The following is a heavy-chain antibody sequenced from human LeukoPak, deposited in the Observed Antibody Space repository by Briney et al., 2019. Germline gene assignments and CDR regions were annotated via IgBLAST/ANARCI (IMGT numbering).Heavy chain of an antibody. D-gene: IGHD3-22*01. CDR2: ISGSGGST. J-gene: IGHJ4*02. CDR3: AKDLKAQYYYDSSGYSSLFDY. Sequence: GGSLRLSCAASGFTFSSYAMSWVRQAPGKGLEWVSAISGSGGSTYYEDSVKGRFTISRDNSKNTLYLQMNSLRAEDTAVYYCAKDLKAQYYYDSSGYSSLFDYWGQGTLVTVSS. V-gene: IGHV3-23*01. CDR1: GFTFSSYA.